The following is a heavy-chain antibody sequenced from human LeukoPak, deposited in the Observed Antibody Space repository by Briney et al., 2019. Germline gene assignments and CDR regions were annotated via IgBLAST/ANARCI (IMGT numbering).Heavy chain of an antibody. V-gene: IGHV3-48*03. CDR2: INSGGTV. D-gene: IGHD6-13*01. CDR3: ARGPSDSWYPFQH. Sequence: GGSLRLSCAASGFIVSSYETGWVRQAPGKGLEWLSYINSGGTVYYADSVKGRFTFSRDNAKNSLYLHMNSLRAEDTAVYYCARGPSDSWYPFQHWGQGTLVTVSS. J-gene: IGHJ1*01. CDR1: GFIVSSYE.